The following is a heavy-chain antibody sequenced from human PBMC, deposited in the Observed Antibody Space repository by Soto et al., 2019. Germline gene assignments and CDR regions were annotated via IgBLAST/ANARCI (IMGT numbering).Heavy chain of an antibody. J-gene: IGHJ4*02. CDR2: IYYSGST. CDR3: ARLYYYDSSGYLN. Sequence: LSLTCTVSGGSISSGGYYWSWIRQHPGKGLEWIGYIYYSGSTYYNPSLKSRVTIPVDTSKNQLSLKLSSVTAADTAVYYCARLYYYDSSGYLNWGQGTLVSGSS. CDR1: GGSISSGGYY. V-gene: IGHV4-31*03. D-gene: IGHD3-22*01.